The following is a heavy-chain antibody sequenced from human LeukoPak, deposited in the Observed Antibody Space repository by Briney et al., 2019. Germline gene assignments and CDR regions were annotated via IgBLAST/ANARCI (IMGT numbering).Heavy chain of an antibody. D-gene: IGHD4-11*01. CDR3: ARWDDYSIIFDY. V-gene: IGHV4-4*07. J-gene: IGHJ4*02. Sequence: SETLSLTCTVSGGSISSYYWSWVRQPAGKGLEWIGRIYTSGSTNYNPSLKSRVTMSVDTSKNQFSLKLSSVTAADTAVYYCARWDDYSIIFDYWGQGTLVAVSS. CDR2: IYTSGST. CDR1: GGSISSYY.